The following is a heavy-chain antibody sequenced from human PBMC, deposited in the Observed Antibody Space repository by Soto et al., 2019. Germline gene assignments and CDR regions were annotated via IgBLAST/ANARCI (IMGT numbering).Heavy chain of an antibody. V-gene: IGHV1-69*06. CDR3: ARGVKPEYYYDSSGYYPLDH. D-gene: IGHD3-22*01. Sequence: RASVKVSCKASGGTFSSYAISWVRQAPGQGLEWMGGIIPIFGTANYAQKFQGRVTITADKSTSTAYMELSSLRSEDTAVYYCARGVKPEYYYDSSGYYPLDHWGQGTLVTVSS. CDR2: IIPIFGTA. CDR1: GGTFSSYA. J-gene: IGHJ4*02.